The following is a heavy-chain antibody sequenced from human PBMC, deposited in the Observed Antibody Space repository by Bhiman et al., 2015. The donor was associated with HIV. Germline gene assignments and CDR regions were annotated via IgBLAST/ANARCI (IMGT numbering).Heavy chain of an antibody. CDR1: GFTFSSYA. CDR3: ARGERGIAAAAYFDY. V-gene: IGHV3-30*04. J-gene: IGHJ4*02. Sequence: QVQLVESGGGVVQPGRSLRLSCAASGFTFSSYAMHWVRQAPGKGLEWVAVISYDGSNKYYADSMKGRFTISRDNSKNTLYLQMNSLRADDTAVYYCARGERGIAAAAYFDYWGQGTLVTVSS. D-gene: IGHD6-13*01. CDR2: ISYDGSNK.